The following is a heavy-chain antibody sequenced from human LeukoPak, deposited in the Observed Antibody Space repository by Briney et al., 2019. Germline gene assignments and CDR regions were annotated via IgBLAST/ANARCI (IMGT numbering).Heavy chain of an antibody. CDR2: IYHSGST. J-gene: IGHJ6*03. V-gene: IGHV4-39*07. Sequence: SETLSLTCTVSGGSISSSSYYWGWIRQPPGKGLEWIGSIYHSGSTYYNPSLKSRVTISVDTSKNQFSLKLTSVTAADTAVYYCARETTRDRFMDVWGKGTTVTVSS. D-gene: IGHD4-17*01. CDR1: GGSISSSSYY. CDR3: ARETTRDRFMDV.